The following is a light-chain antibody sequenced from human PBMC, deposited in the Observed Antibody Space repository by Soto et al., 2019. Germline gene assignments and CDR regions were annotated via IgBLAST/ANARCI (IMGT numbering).Light chain of an antibody. CDR2: GAS. CDR1: QSVSSN. CDR3: QQYNNWPPLT. J-gene: IGKJ1*01. Sequence: EIVMTQSAATLSVSPGERATLSWRASQSVSSNLAWYQQKPGQAPRLLIYGASTRATGIPARFSGSGSGTEFTLTISSRQSEDFAVYYCQQYNNWPPLTFGQGTKVDIK. V-gene: IGKV3-15*01.